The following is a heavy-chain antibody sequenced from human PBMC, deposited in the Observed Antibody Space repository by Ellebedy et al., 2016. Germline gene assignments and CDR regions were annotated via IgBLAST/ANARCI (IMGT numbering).Heavy chain of an antibody. CDR2: IKQDGREK. CDR1: GFTFSSYW. V-gene: IGHV3-7*01. J-gene: IGHJ5*02. Sequence: GESLKISXAASGFTFSSYWMSWVRQAPGKGLEWVANIKQDGREKWYVDSVKGRFTISRDNAKNSLYLQMNSLRAEDTAVYYCARDHMLRARWFSPWGQGTLVTVSS. D-gene: IGHD3-10*01. CDR3: ARDHMLRARWFSP.